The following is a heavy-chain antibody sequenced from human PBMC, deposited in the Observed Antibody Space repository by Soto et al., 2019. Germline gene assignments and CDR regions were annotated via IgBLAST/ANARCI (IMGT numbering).Heavy chain of an antibody. D-gene: IGHD3-22*01. V-gene: IGHV3-49*04. J-gene: IGHJ4*02. CDR2: IRSKAYGGTT. CDR1: GFTFGDYA. Sequence: HPGGSLRLSCTASGFTFGDYAMSWVRQAPGKGLEWVGFIRSKAYGGTTEYAASVKGRFTISRDDSKSIAYLQMNSLKTEDTAVYYCTRDADYYDSSGYYYPIDYWGQGTPVTVSS. CDR3: TRDADYYDSSGYYYPIDY.